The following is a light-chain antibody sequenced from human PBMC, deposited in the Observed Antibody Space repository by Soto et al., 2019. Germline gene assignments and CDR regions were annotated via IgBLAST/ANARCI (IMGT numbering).Light chain of an antibody. Sequence: QSVLTQPPSVSAAPGQKVSISCSGISSNTGNNYVSWYQQLPGTAPKLLIYDNNKRPSGIPDRFSGSKSGTSATLGITGLQTVDAADYYCGTWDSSLSVVVFGGGTKVTVL. CDR1: SSNTGNNY. CDR3: GTWDSSLSVVV. CDR2: DNN. V-gene: IGLV1-51*01. J-gene: IGLJ3*02.